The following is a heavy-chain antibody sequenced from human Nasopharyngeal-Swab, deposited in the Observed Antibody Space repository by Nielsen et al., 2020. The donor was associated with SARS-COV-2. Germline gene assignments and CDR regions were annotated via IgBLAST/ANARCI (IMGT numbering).Heavy chain of an antibody. V-gene: IGHV5-10-1*01. CDR3: ARSKTYSSSWDDY. J-gene: IGHJ4*02. D-gene: IGHD6-6*01. Sequence: VHQMPGKGLEWMGRIDPSDSYTNYSPSIQGHVTISADKSISTAYLQWSSLKASDTAMYYCARSKTYSSSWDDYWGQGTLVTVSS. CDR2: IDPSDSYT.